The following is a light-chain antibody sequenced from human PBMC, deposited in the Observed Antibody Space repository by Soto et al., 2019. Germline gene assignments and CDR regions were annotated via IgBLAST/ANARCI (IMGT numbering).Light chain of an antibody. J-gene: IGKJ4*01. CDR1: QDIGNF. Sequence: DIQMTQSPSSVSVSLGDTVTISCRASQDIGNFLAWFQQKPGKGPKSLIYSTSNLHSGVPSNFSGGGSWTDFTLTISSLQPEDSATYFCQQYKSYPLTFGGGTKVEIK. V-gene: IGKV1-16*02. CDR3: QQYKSYPLT. CDR2: STS.